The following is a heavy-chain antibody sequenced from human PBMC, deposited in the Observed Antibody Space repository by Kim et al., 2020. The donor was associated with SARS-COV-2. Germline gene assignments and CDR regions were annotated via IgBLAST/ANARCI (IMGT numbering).Heavy chain of an antibody. Sequence: GGSLRLSCGASGFTFNNYDMHWVRQAPGKGLEWVAVISYDGSIKYYADSLKGRFTVSRDSSHNTLYLQMRSLRPEDTAVYYCAKSSDFFWFGVGFSAFD. CDR1: GFTFNNYD. D-gene: IGHD3-10*01. CDR3: AKSSDFFWFGVGFSAFD. J-gene: IGHJ3*01. V-gene: IGHV3-30*18. CDR2: ISYDGSIK.